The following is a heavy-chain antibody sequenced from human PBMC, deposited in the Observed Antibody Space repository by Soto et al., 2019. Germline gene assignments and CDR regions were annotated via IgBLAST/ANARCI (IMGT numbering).Heavy chain of an antibody. CDR3: AASCVACGGFNYYGMDV. Sequence: QVQLQESGPGLVKPSQTLSLTCTVSGGSISSGGYYWYWIRQHPGKGLEWIGYIYYSGTTYYNPSLKIRVTISGDTSNNQFSLKLSSVTAADTAVYYCAASCVACGGFNYYGMDVWGQGTTVTVSS. D-gene: IGHD2-21*01. CDR2: IYYSGTT. V-gene: IGHV4-31*03. CDR1: GGSISSGGYY. J-gene: IGHJ6*02.